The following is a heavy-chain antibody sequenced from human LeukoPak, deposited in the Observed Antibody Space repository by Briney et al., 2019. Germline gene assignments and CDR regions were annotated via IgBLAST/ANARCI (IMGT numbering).Heavy chain of an antibody. CDR2: IIPILGIA. J-gene: IGHJ4*02. D-gene: IGHD3-22*01. Sequence: SVKVSCKASGGTFSSYAISWVRQAPGQGLEWMGRIIPILGIANYAQKFQGRVTITADKSTSTAYMELSGLRSEDTAVYYCARGLSDYYYDSSGYYYWGQGTLVTVSS. CDR3: ARGLSDYYYDSSGYYY. V-gene: IGHV1-69*04. CDR1: GGTFSSYA.